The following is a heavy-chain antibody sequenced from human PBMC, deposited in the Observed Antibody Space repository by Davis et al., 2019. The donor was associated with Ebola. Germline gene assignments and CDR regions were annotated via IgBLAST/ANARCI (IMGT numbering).Heavy chain of an antibody. D-gene: IGHD1-14*01. J-gene: IGHJ4*02. CDR1: GFTFGTYW. V-gene: IGHV3-7*03. CDR3: ARDAEGSLDY. CDR2: IKEDGVQQ. Sequence: GESLKISCAASGFTFGTYWMAWVRQAPGKGPEWVANIKEDGVQQNYVDSVKGRFTISRDNAKNSLFLQMSSLRADDTAVYYCARDAEGSLDYWGRGVLVAVSS.